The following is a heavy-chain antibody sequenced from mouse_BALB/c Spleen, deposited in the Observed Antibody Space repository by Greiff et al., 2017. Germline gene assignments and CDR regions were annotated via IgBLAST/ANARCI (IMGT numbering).Heavy chain of an antibody. CDR2: IYPGNVNT. CDR1: GYTFTSYY. CDR3: ARFDYYAMDY. Sequence: VQLQQSGPELVKPGASVRISCKASGYTFTSYYIHWVKQRPGQGLEWIGWIYPGNVNTKYNEKFKGKATLTADKSSSTAYMQLSSLTSEDSAVYFCARFDYYAMDYWGQGTSVTVSS. J-gene: IGHJ4*01. V-gene: IGHV1S56*01.